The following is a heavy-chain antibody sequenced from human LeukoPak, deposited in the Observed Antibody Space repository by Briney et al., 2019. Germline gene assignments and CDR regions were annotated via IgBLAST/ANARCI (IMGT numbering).Heavy chain of an antibody. CDR2: MNHNSGNT. V-gene: IGHV1-8*01. J-gene: IGHJ6*02. Sequence: ASVKDSCQASGYTFPRYDINWVRPATGQGLEWMGWMNHNSGNTGYVQKFQGRVSMTRNTSISTAYMELSSMRSENTAVYYCARASTTVTPSLWYYYYGMDVWGQGTTVTVSS. CDR3: ARASTTVTPSLWYYYYGMDV. D-gene: IGHD4-17*01. CDR1: GYTFPRYD.